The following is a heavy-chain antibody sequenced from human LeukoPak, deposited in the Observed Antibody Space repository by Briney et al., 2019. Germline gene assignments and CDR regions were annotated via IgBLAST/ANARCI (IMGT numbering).Heavy chain of an antibody. CDR2: IKQDGSEK. D-gene: IGHD2/OR15-2a*01. CDR3: ARERIFSY. Sequence: GGSLRLSCAASGFTFSSHWMTWVRQAPGKGLEWVANIKQDGSEKYYVDSVKGRFTISRDNAKNSLFLQMNSLRAEDTAVYYCARERIFSYWGQGTLVTVSS. J-gene: IGHJ4*02. CDR1: GFTFSSHW. V-gene: IGHV3-7*01.